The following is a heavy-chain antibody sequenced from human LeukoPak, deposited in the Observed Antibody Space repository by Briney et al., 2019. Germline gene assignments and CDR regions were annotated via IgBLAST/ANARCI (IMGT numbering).Heavy chain of an antibody. CDR3: ARDPVGVITTVYYFDY. Sequence: GGSLRLSCAASGFALTRNHMNWVRQVPGKGLEWVSSISSSSSYIYYADSVKGRFTISRDNAKNSLYLQMNSLRAEDTAVYYCARDPVGVITTVYYFDYWGQGTLVTVSS. J-gene: IGHJ4*02. V-gene: IGHV3-21*01. CDR2: ISSSSSYI. D-gene: IGHD3-22*01. CDR1: GFALTRNH.